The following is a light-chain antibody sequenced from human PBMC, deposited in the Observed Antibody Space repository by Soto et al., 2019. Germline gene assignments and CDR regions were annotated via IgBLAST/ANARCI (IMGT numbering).Light chain of an antibody. CDR1: TGAVTSDHW. Sequence: QAVVTQEPSLTVSPGGTVTVTCGSSTGAVTSDHWPYWLQQTPGQPPRTLIYDINSKHSWTPARFSGSLLGGNAALTLSGAQPEDESEYYCLLSYRGAWVFGGGTKLTVL. CDR2: DIN. J-gene: IGLJ3*02. V-gene: IGLV7-46*01. CDR3: LLSYRGAWV.